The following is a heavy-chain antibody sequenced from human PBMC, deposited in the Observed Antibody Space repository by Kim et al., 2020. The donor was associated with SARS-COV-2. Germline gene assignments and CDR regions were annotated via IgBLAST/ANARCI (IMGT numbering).Heavy chain of an antibody. CDR1: GFTFSSYG. V-gene: IGHV3-33*08. CDR3: ARDFFLAGSDY. D-gene: IGHD6-19*01. CDR2: IWYDGSNK. J-gene: IGHJ4*02. Sequence: GGSLRLSCAASGFTFSSYGMHWVRQAPGKGLEWVAVIWYDGSNKYYADSVKGRFTISRDNSKNTLYLQMNSLRAEDTAVYYCARDFFLAGSDYWGQGTLVTVSS.